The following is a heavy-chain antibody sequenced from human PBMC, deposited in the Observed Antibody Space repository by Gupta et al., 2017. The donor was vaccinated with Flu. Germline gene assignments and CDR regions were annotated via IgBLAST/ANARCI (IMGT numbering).Heavy chain of an antibody. V-gene: IGHV3-23*01. Sequence: EMQLLESGVGLVQPGGSLRLSCVVSGFTFSCYAIPWVRQAPGQGLGWVSSIRNSGDKAYYADSVKGGFTIYRDNSRDTLYLVINSLRFDDTALSFWAKEIAAFGKGLADVWGQGTTVTVSS. CDR3: AKEIAAFGKGLADV. CDR2: IRNSGDKA. D-gene: IGHD6-13*01. CDR1: GFTFSCYA. J-gene: IGHJ6*02.